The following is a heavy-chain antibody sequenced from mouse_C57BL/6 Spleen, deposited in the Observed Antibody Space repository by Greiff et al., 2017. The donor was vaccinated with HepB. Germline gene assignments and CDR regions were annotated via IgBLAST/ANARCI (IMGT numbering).Heavy chain of an antibody. J-gene: IGHJ4*01. CDR2: IWSGGST. Sequence: VQLVESGPGLVQPSQSLSITCTVSGFSLTSYGVHWVRQSPGKGLEWLGVIWSGGSTDYNAAFISRLSISKDNSKSQVVFKMNSLQADDTAIYYCGPFITTVGYAMDYWGQGTSVTVSS. CDR3: GPFITTVGYAMDY. CDR1: GFSLTSYG. V-gene: IGHV2-2*01. D-gene: IGHD1-1*01.